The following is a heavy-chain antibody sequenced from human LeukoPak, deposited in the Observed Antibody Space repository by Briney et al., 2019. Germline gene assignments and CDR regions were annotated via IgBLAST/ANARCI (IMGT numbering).Heavy chain of an antibody. CDR3: ARFLGGGYYFDY. CDR1: GGSMSNYY. CDR2: VHYSGST. Sequence: SETLSLTCIVSGGSMSNYYWSWVRQPPGKGLEWIGCVHYSGSTNYNPSLKSRVTISVDTSKNQFSLKLSSVTAADTAVYYCARFLGGGYYFDYWGQGTLVTVSS. D-gene: IGHD3-16*01. V-gene: IGHV4-59*01. J-gene: IGHJ4*02.